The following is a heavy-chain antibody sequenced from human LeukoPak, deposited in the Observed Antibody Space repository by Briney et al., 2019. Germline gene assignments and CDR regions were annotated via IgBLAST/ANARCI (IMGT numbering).Heavy chain of an antibody. CDR2: FDPEDGET. Sequence: ASVKVPCKVSGYTLTELSMHWARHAPGKGLEWMGGFDPEDGETIYAQKFQGRVTMTEDTSTDTAYMELSSLRSEDTAVYYCALIGYYYDGVDYWGQGTLVTVSS. V-gene: IGHV1-24*01. CDR3: ALIGYYYDGVDY. CDR1: GYTLTELS. D-gene: IGHD3-22*01. J-gene: IGHJ4*02.